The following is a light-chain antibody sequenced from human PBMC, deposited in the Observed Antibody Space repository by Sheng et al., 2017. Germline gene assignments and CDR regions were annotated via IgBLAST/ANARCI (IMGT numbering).Light chain of an antibody. Sequence: DIEMTQTPSSLSASIGDRVTFTCRASQGVSTYLSWYQQKPGRAPKLLISSASNLQSGVPSRFSGSGSGTEFILTISSLQPEDYATYFCQQYYSYPMSFGPGTKVDIK. J-gene: IGKJ3*01. CDR3: QQYYSYPMS. CDR2: SAS. V-gene: IGKV1-39*01. CDR1: QGVSTY.